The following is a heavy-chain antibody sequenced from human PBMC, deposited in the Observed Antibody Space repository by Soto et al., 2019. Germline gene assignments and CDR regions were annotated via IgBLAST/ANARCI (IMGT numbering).Heavy chain of an antibody. CDR2: IIPIFGTA. CDR3: ARGYCSSTSCYRALRYYYYGMDV. CDR1: GGTFSSYA. V-gene: IGHV1-69*13. Sequence: GASVKVSCKASGGTFSSYAISWVRQAPGQGLEWMGGIIPIFGTANYAQKFQGRVTITADESTSTAYMELSSLRSEDTAVYYCARGYCSSTSCYRALRYYYYGMDVWGQGTTVTVSS. D-gene: IGHD2-2*02. J-gene: IGHJ6*02.